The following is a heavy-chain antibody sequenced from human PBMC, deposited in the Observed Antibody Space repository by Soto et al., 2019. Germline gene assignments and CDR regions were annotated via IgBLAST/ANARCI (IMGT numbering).Heavy chain of an antibody. V-gene: IGHV4-59*01. CDR3: ARGHSSSWYDY. J-gene: IGHJ4*02. CDR2: IYYSGST. CDR1: GGSISSYY. Sequence: VQLQESGPGLVKPSETLSLTCTVSGGSISSYYWSWIRQPPGKGLEWIGYIYYSGSTNYNPSLKSRVTISVDTSKNQFSLKLSSVTAADTAVYYCARGHSSSWYDYWGQGTLVTVSS. D-gene: IGHD6-13*01.